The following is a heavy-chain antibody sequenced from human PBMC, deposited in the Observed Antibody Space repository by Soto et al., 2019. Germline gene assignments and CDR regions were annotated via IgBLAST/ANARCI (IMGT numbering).Heavy chain of an antibody. D-gene: IGHD3-16*02. Sequence: KASETLSLTCTVSGGSISSSSYYWGWIRQPPGKGLEWIGSIYYSGSTYYNPSLKSRVTISVDTSKNQFSLKLSSVTAADTAVYYCARRRYDYVWGSYRYPSPFFDYWGQGTLVTVSS. CDR1: GGSISSSSYY. J-gene: IGHJ4*02. V-gene: IGHV4-39*01. CDR3: ARRRYDYVWGSYRYPSPFFDY. CDR2: IYYSGST.